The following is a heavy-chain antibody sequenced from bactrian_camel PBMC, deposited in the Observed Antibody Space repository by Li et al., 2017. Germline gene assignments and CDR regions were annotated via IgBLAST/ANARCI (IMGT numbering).Heavy chain of an antibody. CDR1: AHAYSSYC. CDR2: ICTPGGTP. V-gene: IGHV3-3*01. Sequence: HVQLVESGGGAVQAGGSLRLSCAASAHAYSSYCLGWFRQAPGKEREGVARICTPGGTPFYGDSVKGRFNITQDKRTRTTFLLMSSLKPEDTAMYYCAADKTPREVRNGRCWGNYRGQGTQVTVS. CDR3: AADKTPREVRNGRCWGNY. J-gene: IGHJ4*01. D-gene: IGHD1*01.